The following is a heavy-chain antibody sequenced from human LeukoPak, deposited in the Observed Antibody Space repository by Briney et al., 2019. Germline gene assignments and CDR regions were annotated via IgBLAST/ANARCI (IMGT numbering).Heavy chain of an antibody. CDR1: GFTFRTYG. CDR2: ISYDGSNT. J-gene: IGHJ4*02. Sequence: GGSLRLSCAASGFTFRTYGMHWVRQAPGKGLEWVAVISYDGSNTYYADSVKGRFTISRDNSKNTLYLQMDSLRAEDTAVYYCAKEGDISSSWYLSNYFDYWGQGTLVTVSS. V-gene: IGHV3-30*18. D-gene: IGHD6-13*01. CDR3: AKEGDISSSWYLSNYFDY.